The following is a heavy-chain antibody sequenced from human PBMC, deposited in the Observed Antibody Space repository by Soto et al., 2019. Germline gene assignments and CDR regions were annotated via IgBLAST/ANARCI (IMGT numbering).Heavy chain of an antibody. CDR3: AGEGFNGKGLIAARAFWFDP. J-gene: IGHJ5*02. Sequence: QVQLVQSGAEVKKPGSSVKVSCKASGGTFSSYAISWVRQAPGQGLEWMGGIIPIFGTANYAQKFQGRVTITADESTSTAYMELRSLRSEDTAVYYCAGEGFNGKGLIAARAFWFDPWGQGTLVTVSS. D-gene: IGHD6-6*01. CDR2: IIPIFGTA. CDR1: GGTFSSYA. V-gene: IGHV1-69*01.